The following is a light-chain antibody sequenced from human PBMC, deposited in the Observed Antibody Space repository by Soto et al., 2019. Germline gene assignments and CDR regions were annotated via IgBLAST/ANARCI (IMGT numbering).Light chain of an antibody. CDR3: QQYGRSGT. Sequence: VLKQSPGPLSLSPGETTTLSCGASQSFSNNYLSWYQQKPGQAPRPLIYGASNRATGIPDRFSGSGSGTDFTLTISRLQPEDFAVYYCQQYGRSGTFGQGTKVDTK. CDR2: GAS. J-gene: IGKJ1*01. CDR1: QSFSNNY. V-gene: IGKV3-20*01.